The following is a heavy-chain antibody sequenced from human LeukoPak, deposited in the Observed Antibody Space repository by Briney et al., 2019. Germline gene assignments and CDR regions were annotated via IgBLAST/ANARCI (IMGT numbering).Heavy chain of an antibody. CDR1: GFTFSSYA. D-gene: IGHD3-10*01. CDR2: ISGSGGST. V-gene: IGHV3-23*01. J-gene: IGHJ5*02. Sequence: PGGSLRLSCAASGFTFSSYATSWVRQAPGKGLEWVSAISGSGGSTYYADSVKGRFTISRDNSKNTLYLQMNSLRAEDTAVYYCAKDPLWFGISNWFDPWGQGTLVTVSS. CDR3: AKDPLWFGISNWFDP.